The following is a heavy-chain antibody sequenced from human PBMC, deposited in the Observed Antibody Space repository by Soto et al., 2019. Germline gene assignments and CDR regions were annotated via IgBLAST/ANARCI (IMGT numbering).Heavy chain of an antibody. CDR1: GFSLKNYA. Sequence: GGSLRLSCAASGFSLKNYAMTWVRQAPGKGLEKVTGITGRGDKTYYADSVKGRFIISRDNSENTLYLQMNSLRAEDTALYYCARDCSSSSCSVWRYWGQGTQVTVSS. CDR2: ITGRGDKT. V-gene: IGHV3-23*01. J-gene: IGHJ4*02. CDR3: ARDCSSSSCSVWRY. D-gene: IGHD2-2*01.